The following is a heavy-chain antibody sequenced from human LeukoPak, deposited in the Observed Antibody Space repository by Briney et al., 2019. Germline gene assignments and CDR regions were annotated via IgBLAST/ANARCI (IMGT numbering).Heavy chain of an antibody. CDR2: IGGSGTKT. V-gene: IGHV3-23*01. CDR1: GFTFSSYA. Sequence: GGSLRLSCAASGFTFSSYAMSWVRQAPGKGLEWVSAIGGSGTKTYYADSMKGRLTISRDNSKNTLYVQMNSLRAEDTAVYYCARGGEYYYGSGTPLSPNWGQGTLVTVSS. D-gene: IGHD3-10*01. J-gene: IGHJ4*02. CDR3: ARGGEYYYGSGTPLSPN.